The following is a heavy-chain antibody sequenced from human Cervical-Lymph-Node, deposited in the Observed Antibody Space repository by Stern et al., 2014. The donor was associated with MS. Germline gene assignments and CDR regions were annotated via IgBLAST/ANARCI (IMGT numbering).Heavy chain of an antibody. Sequence: EVQLVESGGDLVQPGRSLRLSCAASGFRFALYAMHWVRQAPGQGLEWVGGISWNSVSIGYAGSVKGRFTISRDNVKNFLYLQMDSLRPEDTALYYCAKEIRRADSSPDYWGQGALVTVSS. CDR3: AKEIRRADSSPDY. D-gene: IGHD6-19*01. V-gene: IGHV3-9*01. CDR1: GFRFALYA. CDR2: ISWNSVSI. J-gene: IGHJ4*02.